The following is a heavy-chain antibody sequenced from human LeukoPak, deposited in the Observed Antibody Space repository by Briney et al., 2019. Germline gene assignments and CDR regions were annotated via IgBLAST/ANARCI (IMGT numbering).Heavy chain of an antibody. CDR2: INPSGGST. CDR3: ASRELWWKPQF. D-gene: IGHD5-18*01. J-gene: IGHJ4*02. CDR1: GYTFTSYY. Sequence: ASVKVSCKASGYTFTSYYMHWVRQAPGQGLEWMGIINPSGGSTSYAQRFQGRVTMTRDTSTSTVYMELSSLRSEDTAVYYCASRELWWKPQFWGQGTLVTVSS. V-gene: IGHV1-46*01.